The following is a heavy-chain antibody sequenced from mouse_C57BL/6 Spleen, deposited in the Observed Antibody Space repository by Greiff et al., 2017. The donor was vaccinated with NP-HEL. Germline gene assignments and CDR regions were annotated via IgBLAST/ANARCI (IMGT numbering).Heavy chain of an antibody. CDR3: ARGIYYDYLHWYFDV. D-gene: IGHD2-4*01. J-gene: IGHJ1*03. CDR2: ISDGGSYT. V-gene: IGHV5-4*01. CDR1: GFTFSSYA. Sequence: EVQLVESGGGLVKPGGSLKLSCAASGFTFSSYAMSWVRQTPEKRLEWVATISDGGSYTYYPDNVKGRSTISRDNAKNNLYLQMSHLKSEDTAMYYCARGIYYDYLHWYFDVWGTGTTVTVSS.